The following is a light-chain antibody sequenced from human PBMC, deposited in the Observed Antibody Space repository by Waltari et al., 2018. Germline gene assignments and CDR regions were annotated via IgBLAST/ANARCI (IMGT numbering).Light chain of an antibody. J-gene: IGKJ1*01. V-gene: IGKV3-20*01. CDR2: DAS. CDR1: QSMTKS. CDR3: QKYGSLPAT. Sequence: EIMLTQSLGTLSLSPGERATLSCRASQSMTKSLAWYQQKPGQAPRLLIYDASIRATGIPDRFSGSGYGTDFSLTISRLEPEDYAVYYCQKYGSLPATFGRGTKVEIK.